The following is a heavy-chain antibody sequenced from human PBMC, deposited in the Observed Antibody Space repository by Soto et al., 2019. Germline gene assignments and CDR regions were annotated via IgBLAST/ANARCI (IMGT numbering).Heavy chain of an antibody. D-gene: IGHD1-1*01. CDR2: IYYSGST. J-gene: IGHJ4*02. CDR3: ARAKGWREPADY. Sequence: SETLSLTCTVSGGSISSFYWSWIRQPPGKGLEWIGYIYYSGSTNYNPSLKSRVTISVDTSKNQFSLKLSSVTAADTAVYYCARAKGWREPADYWGQGTLVTVSS. CDR1: GGSISSFY. V-gene: IGHV4-59*01.